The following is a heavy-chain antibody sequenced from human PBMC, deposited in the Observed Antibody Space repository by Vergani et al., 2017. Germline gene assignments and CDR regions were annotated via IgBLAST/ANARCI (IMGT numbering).Heavy chain of an antibody. CDR1: GFTFSSYA. D-gene: IGHD6-19*01. CDR3: ARERGYSSGWQPY. V-gene: IGHV3-23*01. CDR2: ISGSGGST. J-gene: IGHJ4*02. Sequence: EVQLLESGGGLVQPGGSLRLYCAASGFTFSSYAMSWVRPAPGKGLEWVSAISGSGGSTYYADSVTGRFTISRDNSKNTLYLQMNSLRAADTAVYCCARERGYSSGWQPYWGQGTLVTVSS.